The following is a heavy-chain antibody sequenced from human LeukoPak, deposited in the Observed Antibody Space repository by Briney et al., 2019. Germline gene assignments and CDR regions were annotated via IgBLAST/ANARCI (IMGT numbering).Heavy chain of an antibody. CDR3: AREGSLEID. CDR1: GFTFSSYA. J-gene: IGHJ4*02. CDR2: ISYDGSNK. D-gene: IGHD5-24*01. V-gene: IGHV3-30*04. Sequence: GGSLRLSCAASGFTFSSYAMHWVRQAPGKGLEWVAVISYDGSNKYCADSVKGRFTISRDNSKNTLYLQMNSLRAEDTAVYYCAREGSLEIDWGQGTLVTVSS.